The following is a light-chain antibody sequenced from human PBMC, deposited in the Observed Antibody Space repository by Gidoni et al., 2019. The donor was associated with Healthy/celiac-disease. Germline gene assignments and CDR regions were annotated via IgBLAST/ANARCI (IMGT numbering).Light chain of an antibody. V-gene: IGKV1-9*01. J-gene: IGKJ4*01. CDR2: AAS. Sequence: DIQLTQSPSFLSASVGDRVTITCRASQGISTYLAWYQQKPGKAPNLLIYAASTLQSGVPSRFSGSGSGTEFTLTVSSLQPEDFATYYCQQFQSYPLTFGGGTKVEIK. CDR3: QQFQSYPLT. CDR1: QGISTY.